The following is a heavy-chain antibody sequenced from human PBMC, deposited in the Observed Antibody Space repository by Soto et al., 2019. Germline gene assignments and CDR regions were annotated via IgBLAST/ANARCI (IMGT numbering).Heavy chain of an antibody. Sequence: GGSLRLSCAASGFTFSSYAMSWVRQAPGKGLEWVSAISGSGGSTYYADSVKGRFTISRDNSKNTLYLQMNSLRAEDTAVYYCAKVSEEVVVVAATTDDWFDPWGQGTRVTVSS. CDR2: ISGSGGST. D-gene: IGHD2-15*01. J-gene: IGHJ5*02. CDR1: GFTFSSYA. CDR3: AKVSEEVVVVAATTDDWFDP. V-gene: IGHV3-23*01.